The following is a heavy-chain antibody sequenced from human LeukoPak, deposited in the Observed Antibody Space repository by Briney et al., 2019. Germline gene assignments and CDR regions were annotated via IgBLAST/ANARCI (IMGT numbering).Heavy chain of an antibody. J-gene: IGHJ4*02. V-gene: IGHV4-39*07. CDR1: GGSISSSSYY. CDR2: IYTSGST. Sequence: SETLSLTCTVSGGSISSSSYYWDWIRQPPGKGLEWIGSIYTSGSTNYNPSLKSRVTISGDTSKNQFSLKLSSVTAADTAVYYCARDRWLWEGYFDYWGQGTLVTVSS. CDR3: ARDRWLWEGYFDY. D-gene: IGHD3-10*01.